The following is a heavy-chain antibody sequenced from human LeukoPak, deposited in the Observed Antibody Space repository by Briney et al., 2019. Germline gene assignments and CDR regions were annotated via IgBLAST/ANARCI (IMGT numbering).Heavy chain of an antibody. CDR2: INPSGGST. Sequence: GASVKVSCKASGYTFTSYYMHWVRQAPGQGLEWMGIINPSGGSTSYAQKFQGRVTITTDESTSTAYMELSGLRSGDTAVYYCATPRGGPAYYFDSWGQGTLVTASS. V-gene: IGHV1-46*01. CDR3: ATPRGGPAYYFDS. J-gene: IGHJ4*02. CDR1: GYTFTSYY. D-gene: IGHD3-10*01.